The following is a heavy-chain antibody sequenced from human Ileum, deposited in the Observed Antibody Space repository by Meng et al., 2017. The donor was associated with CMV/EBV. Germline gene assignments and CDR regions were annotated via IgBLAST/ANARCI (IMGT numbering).Heavy chain of an antibody. CDR1: GDSITSFY. J-gene: IGHJ4*02. Sequence: QGPLKESGPGLVKPSETLSLTCTVSGDSITSFYWSWIRQPAGKALEWIGRIYHGGSTNYNPSLKSRVTLSVDTSKNQFSMRLTSVTAADTAVYYCARGPGGFGDFNFDYWGQGTLVTVSS. CDR3: ARGPGGFGDFNFDY. CDR2: IYHGGST. D-gene: IGHD3-16*01. V-gene: IGHV4-4*07.